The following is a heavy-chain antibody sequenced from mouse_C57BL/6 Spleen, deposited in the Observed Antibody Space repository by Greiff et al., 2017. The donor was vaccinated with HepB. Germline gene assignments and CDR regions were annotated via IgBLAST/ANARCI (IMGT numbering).Heavy chain of an antibody. D-gene: IGHD4-1*01. CDR2: ISDGGSYT. J-gene: IGHJ2*01. CDR1: GFTFSSYA. Sequence: EVQLQESGGGLVKPGGSLKLSCAASGFTFSSYAMSWVRQTPEKRLEWVATISDGGSYTYYPDNVKGRFTISRDNAKNNLYLQMSHLKSEDTAMYYCAREGTGTGSFDYWGQGTTLTVSS. V-gene: IGHV5-4*01. CDR3: AREGTGTGSFDY.